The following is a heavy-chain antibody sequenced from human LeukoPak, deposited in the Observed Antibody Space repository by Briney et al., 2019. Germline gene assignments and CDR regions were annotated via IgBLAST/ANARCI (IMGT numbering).Heavy chain of an antibody. V-gene: IGHV6-1*01. J-gene: IGHJ6*02. CDR1: GDSVSSISVA. CDR3: SLARSEYHYGMDV. CDR2: TYNRSKWYY. Sequence: SQTLSLTCAISGDSVSSISVAWNWLRQSPSRGLEWLGRTYNRSKWYYEYAISVKSRINISPDTSKNQFSLQLTSVTPEDTAVYYCSLARSEYHYGMDVWGQGTTVTVSS.